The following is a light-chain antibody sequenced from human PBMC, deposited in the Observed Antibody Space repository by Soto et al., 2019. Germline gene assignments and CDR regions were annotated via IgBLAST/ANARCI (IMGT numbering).Light chain of an antibody. CDR3: QSFDSSLTGLI. CDR1: NSNIGAGSG. Sequence: QSVLTQPPSVTGAPGQRVTLSCTGNNSNIGAGSGVNWYQQFPDKAPKLLIYANTHRPSGVPDRFSGSTSATSASLAITGLQTQEEADYYCQSFDSSLTGLIFGGGTKLTVL. CDR2: ANT. V-gene: IGLV1-40*01. J-gene: IGLJ2*01.